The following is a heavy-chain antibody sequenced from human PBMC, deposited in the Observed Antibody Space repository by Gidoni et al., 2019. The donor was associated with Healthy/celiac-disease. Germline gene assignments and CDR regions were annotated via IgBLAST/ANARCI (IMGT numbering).Heavy chain of an antibody. Sequence: VQLVESGGGVVQPGRSLRLSSAASGFTSSRYSRHWVRQAPGQGLEWLAVISYDGSNKYYADSVKGRFTISRDNSKNTLYLQMNSLRAEDTAVYYCAKGDYYGSGSYMADYWGQGTLVTVSS. V-gene: IGHV3-30*18. CDR2: ISYDGSNK. J-gene: IGHJ4*02. D-gene: IGHD3-10*01. CDR1: GFTSSRYS. CDR3: AKGDYYGSGSYMADY.